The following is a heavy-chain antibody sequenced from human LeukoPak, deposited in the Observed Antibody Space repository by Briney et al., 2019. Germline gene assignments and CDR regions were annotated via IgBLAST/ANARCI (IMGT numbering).Heavy chain of an antibody. CDR3: ARDDMYSSGWSGY. CDR1: GFTFSDYY. V-gene: IGHV3-11*06. Sequence: GGSLRLSCAASGFTFSDYYMSWIRQAPGKGLEWVSYISSSSSYTNYADSVKGRFTISRDNAKNSLYLQMNSLRAEDTAVYYCARDDMYSSGWSGYWGQGTLVTVSS. D-gene: IGHD6-19*01. J-gene: IGHJ4*02. CDR2: ISSSSSYT.